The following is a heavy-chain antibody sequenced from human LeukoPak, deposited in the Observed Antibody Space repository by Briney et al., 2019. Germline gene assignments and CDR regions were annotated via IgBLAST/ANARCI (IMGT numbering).Heavy chain of an antibody. CDR3: VRVSADGYKFDY. J-gene: IGHJ4*02. Sequence: GGSLTLSCAASGFACCNFWMLWLPRAPGKGRVGVSHIKGEGSSIRYEDYVKGRLTVSRDNAKNTLYLQMNSLRAEYMAVYYCVRVSADGYKFDYWGEGTLVTVSS. CDR2: IKGEGSSI. CDR1: GFACCNFW. V-gene: IGHV3-74*01. D-gene: IGHD5-24*01.